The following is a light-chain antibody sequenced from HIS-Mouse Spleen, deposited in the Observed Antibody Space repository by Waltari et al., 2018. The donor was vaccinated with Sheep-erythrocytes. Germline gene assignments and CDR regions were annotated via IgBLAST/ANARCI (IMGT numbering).Light chain of an antibody. CDR2: QDS. CDR1: KLGDKY. J-gene: IGLJ2*01. V-gene: IGLV3-1*01. Sequence: SYELTQPPSVSVSPGQTASITCPGDKLGDKYACWYQQKPGQSPVLFIYQDSKRPSGIPERFSGSNSGNTATLTISRTQAMDEADYYCQAWDSSVVFGGGTKLTVL. CDR3: QAWDSSVV.